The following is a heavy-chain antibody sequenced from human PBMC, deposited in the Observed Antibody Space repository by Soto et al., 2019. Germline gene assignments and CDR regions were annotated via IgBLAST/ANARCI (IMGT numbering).Heavy chain of an antibody. D-gene: IGHD3-10*01. Sequence: PSEALSVTCTVSGGFIRSSDYYWGWIRQAPGEGLEWIGNINSGGSAYYYPSLRNRVTISVDTSKNQFSLRLSSVTAAGTAVYYCADMRGQSEIRARGQGILVTVSS. CDR1: GGFIRSSDYY. J-gene: IGHJ4*02. V-gene: IGHV4-39*01. CDR2: INSGGSA. CDR3: ADMRGQSEIRA.